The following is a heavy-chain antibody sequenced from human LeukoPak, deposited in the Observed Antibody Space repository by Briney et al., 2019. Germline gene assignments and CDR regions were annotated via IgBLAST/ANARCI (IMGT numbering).Heavy chain of an antibody. D-gene: IGHD6-13*01. CDR1: GFSFDDYG. Sequence: PGRSLRLSCIGSGFSFDDYGMHWVRQVPGKGLEWVSHISWNSGNIGYVDSVKDRFTISRDNAKNSLYLEMNSLRPEDTALYYCAKDRGITASGKKGMDVWGQGTTVTVSS. J-gene: IGHJ6*02. CDR2: ISWNSGNI. V-gene: IGHV3-9*01. CDR3: AKDRGITASGKKGMDV.